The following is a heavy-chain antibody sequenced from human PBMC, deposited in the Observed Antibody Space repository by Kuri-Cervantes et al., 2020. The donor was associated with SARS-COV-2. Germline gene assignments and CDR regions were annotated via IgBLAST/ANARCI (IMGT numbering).Heavy chain of an antibody. Sequence: GESLKISCAASGFTVSSNYMSWVRQAPGKGLEWVSVTYSGGSTYYADSVKGRFTISRDNSKNTLYLQMNSLRAEDTAVYYCAKDQGAALDYWGQGTLVTVSS. V-gene: IGHV3-66*01. CDR2: TYSGGST. J-gene: IGHJ4*02. CDR3: AKDQGAALDY. D-gene: IGHD1-26*01. CDR1: GFTVSSNY.